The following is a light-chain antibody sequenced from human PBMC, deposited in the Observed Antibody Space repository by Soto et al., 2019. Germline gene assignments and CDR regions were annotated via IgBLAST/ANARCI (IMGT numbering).Light chain of an antibody. J-gene: IGLJ2*01. CDR3: CSYAASAI. CDR2: DVT. V-gene: IGLV2-11*01. Sequence: QSALTQPHSVSGSPGQSVTISCTGTSSDVGGYNYVSWYQQHPGKAPKLMIYDVTKRPSGVPDRFSGSKSGNTASLTISGLQAEDEADYFCCSYAASAIFGGGTKVTVL. CDR1: SSDVGGYNY.